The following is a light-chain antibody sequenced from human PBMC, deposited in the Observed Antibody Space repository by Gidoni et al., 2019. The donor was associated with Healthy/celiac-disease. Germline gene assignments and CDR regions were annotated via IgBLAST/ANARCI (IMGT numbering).Light chain of an antibody. CDR2: GAS. CDR1: QSVSSSY. J-gene: IGKJ1*01. V-gene: IGKV3-20*01. CDR3: QQYDSSLWT. Sequence: IVLPQSPGTLSLSPGERATLSCRASQSVSSSYLAWYQQKPGQAPRLLIYGASSRATGIPDRFSGSGSGTDFTLTISRLEPEDFAVYYCQQYDSSLWTFGQGTKVEIK.